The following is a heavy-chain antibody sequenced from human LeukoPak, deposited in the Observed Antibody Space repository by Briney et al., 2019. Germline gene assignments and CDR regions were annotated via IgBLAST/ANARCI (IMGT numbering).Heavy chain of an antibody. Sequence: SETLSLTCPVSGGPISSYYWSWIRQPPGKGLEWIGRIYTSGSTNYNPSLKSRVTMSVDTSKNQFSLKLSSVTAADTAVYYCARDIHSSGLGYWGQGTLVTVSS. CDR3: ARDIHSSGLGY. J-gene: IGHJ4*02. CDR2: IYTSGST. CDR1: GGPISSYY. D-gene: IGHD6-19*01. V-gene: IGHV4-4*07.